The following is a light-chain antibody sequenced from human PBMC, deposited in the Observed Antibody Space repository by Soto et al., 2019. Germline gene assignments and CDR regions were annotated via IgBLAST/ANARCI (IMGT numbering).Light chain of an antibody. CDR1: QAISNS. J-gene: IGKJ3*01. Sequence: DIQLTQSPSSLSASVGDRVTITCRASQAISNSLVSYQQKPETAPKSLIFAASRLQSGIPLRFSGSGSGTEFTLTISSLQPEDVASYFCQQYDTYPFTFGPGTKVDI. V-gene: IGKV1-16*01. CDR2: AAS. CDR3: QQYDTYPFT.